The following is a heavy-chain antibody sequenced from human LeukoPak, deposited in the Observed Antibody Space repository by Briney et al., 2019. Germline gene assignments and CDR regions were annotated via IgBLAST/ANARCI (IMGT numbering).Heavy chain of an antibody. CDR3: ANRYCSGGSCYHFDY. CDR1: GFTFSSYA. V-gene: IGHV3-23*01. Sequence: GGSLRLSCAASGFTFSSYAMRWVRQAPGKGLEWVSAISGSGGSTYYADSVKGRFTISRDNSKNTLYLQMNSLRAEDTAVYYCANRYCSGGSCYHFDYWGQGTLVTVSS. D-gene: IGHD2-15*01. CDR2: ISGSGGST. J-gene: IGHJ4*02.